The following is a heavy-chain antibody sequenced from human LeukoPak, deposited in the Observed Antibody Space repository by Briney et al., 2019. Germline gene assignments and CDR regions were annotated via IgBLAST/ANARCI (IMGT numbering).Heavy chain of an antibody. CDR2: ISSSSSYI. D-gene: IGHD2-15*01. J-gene: IGHJ4*02. CDR1: GFTFSSYS. CDR3: ASYRYCSGGSCYGDY. Sequence: GGSLRLSCAAFGFTFSSYSMNWVREAPGKGLVWGSSISSSSSYIYYADSVKGRFTISRDNAKNSLYLHMNSLRAEDTAVYYCASYRYCSGGSCYGDYWGQGTLVTVSS. V-gene: IGHV3-21*01.